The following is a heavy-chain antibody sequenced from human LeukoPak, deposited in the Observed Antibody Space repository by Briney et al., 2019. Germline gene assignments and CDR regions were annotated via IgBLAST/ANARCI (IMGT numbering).Heavy chain of an antibody. D-gene: IGHD4-17*01. CDR1: GYTFTGYY. CDR2: INPKSGGT. CDR3: AREEAAYGDYYYYYYMDV. J-gene: IGHJ6*03. Sequence: ASVKVSCKASGYTFTGYYMHWVRQAPGQGLEWLGWINPKSGGTNYAQKFQGRVTMTRDTSINTAYMDLSRLRSDDTAVYYCAREEAAYGDYYYYYYMDVWGKGTTVTISS. V-gene: IGHV1-2*02.